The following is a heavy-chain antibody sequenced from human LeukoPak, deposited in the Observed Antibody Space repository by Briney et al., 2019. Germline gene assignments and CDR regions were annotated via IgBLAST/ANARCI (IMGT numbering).Heavy chain of an antibody. D-gene: IGHD1-1*01. CDR1: GFTFKIYS. CDR2: ISSSSNYR. Sequence: TGGSLRLSCAASGFTFKIYSMNWVRQAPGKGLEWVSSISSSSNYRYFADSVNGRFTISRDNAKNSLYLQMNSLRAEDTAVYYCAKHLNSHDFVDNSFSSWGQGTLVTVSS. V-gene: IGHV3-21*06. J-gene: IGHJ5*01. CDR3: AKHLNSHDFVDNSFSS.